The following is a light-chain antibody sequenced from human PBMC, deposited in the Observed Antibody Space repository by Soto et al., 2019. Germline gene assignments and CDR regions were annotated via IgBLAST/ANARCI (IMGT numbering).Light chain of an antibody. Sequence: EIVLTQSAGTLSLSPGERATLSCRASQSVSSSYLAWYQQKPGQAPRLLIYGASSRATGIPDRFSGSGSGTDFTLTISRLEPEVFAVYYCQQYGSSPPITFGQGTKVEIK. CDR1: QSVSSSY. CDR2: GAS. CDR3: QQYGSSPPIT. J-gene: IGKJ1*01. V-gene: IGKV3-20*01.